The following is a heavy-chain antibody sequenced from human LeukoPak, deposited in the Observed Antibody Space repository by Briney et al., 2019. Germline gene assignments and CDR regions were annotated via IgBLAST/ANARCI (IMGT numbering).Heavy chain of an antibody. D-gene: IGHD3-22*01. Sequence: GGSLRLSCAASGFTFSSYSMNWVRQAPGKGLEWVSSISSSSSYIYYADSVKGRFTISRDNAKNSLYLQMNSLRAEDTAVYYCAREVSYYDSSGYPPIDWFDPWGQGTMVTVSS. CDR2: ISSSSSYI. CDR3: AREVSYYDSSGYPPIDWFDP. J-gene: IGHJ5*02. CDR1: GFTFSSYS. V-gene: IGHV3-21*01.